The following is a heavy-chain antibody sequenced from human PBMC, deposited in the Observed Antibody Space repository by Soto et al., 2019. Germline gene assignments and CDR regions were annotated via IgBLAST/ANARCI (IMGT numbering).Heavy chain of an antibody. V-gene: IGHV4-34*01. J-gene: IGHJ4*02. CDR3: GGGEGYDILTGYYIDY. D-gene: IGHD3-9*01. CDR1: GGSFSGYY. Sequence: QVQLQQWGAGLLKPSETLSLTCAVYGGSFSGYYWSWIRQPPGKGLEWIGEINHSGSTNYNPSLKSRVTISVDTSKNQFSLKLSSVTAADTAVYYCGGGEGYDILTGYYIDYWGQGTLVTVSS. CDR2: INHSGST.